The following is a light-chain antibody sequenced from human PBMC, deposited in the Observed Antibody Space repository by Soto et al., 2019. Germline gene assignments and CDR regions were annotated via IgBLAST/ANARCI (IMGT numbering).Light chain of an antibody. J-gene: IGLJ1*01. CDR2: EVN. CDR3: SSYTSSSTIYV. Sequence: SPLTQPASVSRSPIQSITISCTGASSDVGGYTYVSWYQQHPGKAPKLMIYEVNNRPSGVSNRFSGSKSVNTASLTISVFQAEDEADYYCSSYTSSSTIYVFGTGTKVTVL. CDR1: SSDVGGYTY. V-gene: IGLV2-14*01.